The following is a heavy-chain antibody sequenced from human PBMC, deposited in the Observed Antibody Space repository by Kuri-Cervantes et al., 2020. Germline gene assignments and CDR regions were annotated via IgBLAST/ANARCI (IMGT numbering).Heavy chain of an antibody. CDR3: ARDYSSGWSDY. Sequence: GESLKISCAASGIAFTDYYISWVRQAPGKGLKWIAHISGGGSAIHYADSVKGRFTISRDNSKNTLYLQMNSLRAEDTAVYYCARDYSSGWSDYWGQGTLVTVSS. D-gene: IGHD6-19*01. J-gene: IGHJ4*02. CDR2: ISGGGSAI. V-gene: IGHV3-11*04. CDR1: GIAFTDYY.